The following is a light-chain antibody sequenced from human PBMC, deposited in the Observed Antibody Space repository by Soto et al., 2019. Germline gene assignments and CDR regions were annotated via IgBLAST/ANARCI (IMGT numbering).Light chain of an antibody. Sequence: QSALTQPASVSRSPGQSSTISCTGTSSDVGGYNYVSLYQQHPGKAPKLMIYDVSNRPSGVSNRFSGSKSGNTASLTISGLQAEDEADYYCSSYTSSSTYVFGTGTKVTVL. CDR3: SSYTSSSTYV. V-gene: IGLV2-14*01. CDR2: DVS. CDR1: SSDVGGYNY. J-gene: IGLJ1*01.